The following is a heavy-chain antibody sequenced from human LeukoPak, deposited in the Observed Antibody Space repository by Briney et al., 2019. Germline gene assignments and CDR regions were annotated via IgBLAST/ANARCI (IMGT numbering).Heavy chain of an antibody. J-gene: IGHJ6*03. CDR1: GFTFSSYD. Sequence: PGGSLRLSCAASGFTFSSYDMHWVRQATGKGLEWVSAIGTAGDTYYPGSVKGRFTISRDNSKNTLYLQMNSLRAEDTAVYYCAKGRGWEASYYYYYMDVWGKGTTVTISS. CDR3: AKGRGWEASYYYYYMDV. CDR2: IGTAGDT. D-gene: IGHD1-26*01. V-gene: IGHV3-13*01.